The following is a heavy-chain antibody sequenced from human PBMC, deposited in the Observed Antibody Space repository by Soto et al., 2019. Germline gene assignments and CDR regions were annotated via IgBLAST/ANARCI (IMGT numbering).Heavy chain of an antibody. CDR2: ITSDTKTI. CDR1: GFRFSIYS. J-gene: IGHJ4*02. CDR3: ARSVEGHFDY. D-gene: IGHD6-19*01. V-gene: IGHV3-48*02. Sequence: EVQLVESGGNLVQPGGSLRLSCAASGFRFSIYSMNWVRQARGKGLEWSAYITSDTKTIKYADSVKGRFTISRDNGKNSVYLHMNSLRDEDTAVYYCARSVEGHFDYWGQGTVVTVSA.